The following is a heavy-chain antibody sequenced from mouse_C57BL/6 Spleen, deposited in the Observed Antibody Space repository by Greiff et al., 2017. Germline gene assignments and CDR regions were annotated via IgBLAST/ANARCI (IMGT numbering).Heavy chain of an antibody. D-gene: IGHD3-3*01. CDR3: ARLGTGVDY. V-gene: IGHV1-19*01. Sequence: EVQLQPSGPVLVKPGASVKMSCKASVYTFTDYYMNLVKQSHGKSREWIGVINPYNGVTSYNQKFKGKATLTVYKSSSTAYMELNSPTSEDSAVYYCARLGTGVDYWSQGTAHTVCS. CDR2: INPYNGVT. J-gene: IGHJ2*01. CDR1: VYTFTDYY.